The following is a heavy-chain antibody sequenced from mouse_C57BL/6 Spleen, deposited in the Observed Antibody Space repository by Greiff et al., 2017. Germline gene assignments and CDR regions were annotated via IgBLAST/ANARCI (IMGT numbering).Heavy chain of an antibody. D-gene: IGHD1-1*01. CDR2: IDPSDSYT. V-gene: IGHV1-59*01. J-gene: IGHJ4*01. CDR1: GYTFTSYW. CDR3: ASDYYGSTPYAMVY. Sequence: QVQLQQPGAELVRPGTSVKLSCKASGYTFTSYWMHWVKQRPGQGLEWIGVIDPSDSYTNYNQKFKGKATLTVDTSSSTAYMQLSSLTSEDSAVYYCASDYYGSTPYAMVYWGQGTSVTVSS.